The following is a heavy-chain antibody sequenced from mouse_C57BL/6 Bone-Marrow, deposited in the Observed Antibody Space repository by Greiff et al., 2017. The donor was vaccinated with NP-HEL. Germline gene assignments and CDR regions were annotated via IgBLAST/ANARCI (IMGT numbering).Heavy chain of an antibody. CDR2: IYPSDSET. D-gene: IGHD4-1*01. J-gene: IGHJ2*01. CDR3: ARFSLGQDFDY. CDR1: GYTFTSYW. Sequence: QVQLKQPGAELVRPGSSVKLSCKASGYTFTSYWMDWVKQRPGQGLEWIGNIYPSDSETHYNQKFKDKATLTVDKSSSTAYMQLSSLTSEDSAVDYCARFSLGQDFDYWGQGTTLPVSS. V-gene: IGHV1-61*01.